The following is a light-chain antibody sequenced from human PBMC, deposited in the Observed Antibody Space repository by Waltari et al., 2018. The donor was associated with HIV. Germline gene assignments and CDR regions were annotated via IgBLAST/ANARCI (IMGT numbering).Light chain of an antibody. CDR3: ASWDDSLGGYWI. CDR1: TSNIGSTY. CDR2: MNE. Sequence: QSVVTQPPSASGTLGQRVTISCSGGTSNIGSTYVYWYQHLPGTSPKLLIYMNEQRPSAVPDRNSGSKSGTSASLAISGLRSEDEADYYCASWDDSLGGYWIFGGGTNLTVL. J-gene: IGLJ2*01. V-gene: IGLV1-47*01.